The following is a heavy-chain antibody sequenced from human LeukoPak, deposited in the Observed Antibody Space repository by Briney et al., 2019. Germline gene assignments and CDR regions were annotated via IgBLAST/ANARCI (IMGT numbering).Heavy chain of an antibody. D-gene: IGHD3-9*01. J-gene: IGHJ5*02. Sequence: SETLSLTCTVSGXSISSSSSYWGWIRQPPGKGPEWIGNIFYSGTTYYNPSLKSRVTISLDTSKNQFSLRLSSVTAADTAFYYCVRLPTGYPNWFDPWGQGTLVTVSS. CDR1: GXSISSSSSY. V-gene: IGHV4-39*01. CDR3: VRLPTGYPNWFDP. CDR2: IFYSGTT.